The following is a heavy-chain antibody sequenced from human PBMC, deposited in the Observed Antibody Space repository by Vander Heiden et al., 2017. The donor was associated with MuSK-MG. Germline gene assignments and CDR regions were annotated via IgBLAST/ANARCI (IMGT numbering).Heavy chain of an antibody. CDR1: GFPFSTYG. CDR2: LSGSGSSI. V-gene: IGHV3-23*01. CDR3: AKRMKTGSYYAAFDI. Sequence: EVQLLESGGGLVQPGGSLRLSCAASGFPFSTYGMSWVRQAPGKGREWVSGLSGSGSSIYYADSVKGRFTISRDNSKSTLTLQMNSLRAEDTAVYYCAKRMKTGSYYAAFDIWGQGTMVTASS. D-gene: IGHD1-26*01. J-gene: IGHJ3*02.